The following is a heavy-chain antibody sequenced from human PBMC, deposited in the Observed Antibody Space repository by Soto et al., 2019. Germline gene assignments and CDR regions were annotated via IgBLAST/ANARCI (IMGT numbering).Heavy chain of an antibody. CDR2: ICYSGST. Sequence: QLQLQESGPGLVKPSETLSLTCTVSGGSISSSSYYWGWIRQPPGKGLEWIGSICYSGSTYYNPSLKSRVTISVDTSKNQFSLKLSSVTAADTAVYYCARHAYYYGSGTGDYWGQGTLVTVSS. CDR3: ARHAYYYGSGTGDY. D-gene: IGHD3-10*01. CDR1: GGSISSSSYY. J-gene: IGHJ4*02. V-gene: IGHV4-39*01.